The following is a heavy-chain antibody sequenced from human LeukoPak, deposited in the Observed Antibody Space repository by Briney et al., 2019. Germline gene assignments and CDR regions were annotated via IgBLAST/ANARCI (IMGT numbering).Heavy chain of an antibody. J-gene: IGHJ6*04. CDR3: AELGITMIGGV. CDR1: GFTVNSDY. Sequence: GGSLRLSCAASGFTVNSDYMTWVRQAPGKGLEWVSVIYSDGGTKYAESVKGRFTISRDNAKNSRYLQMNSLRAEDTAVYYCAELGITMIGGVWGKGTTVTISS. D-gene: IGHD3-10*02. V-gene: IGHV3-53*01. CDR2: IYSDGGT.